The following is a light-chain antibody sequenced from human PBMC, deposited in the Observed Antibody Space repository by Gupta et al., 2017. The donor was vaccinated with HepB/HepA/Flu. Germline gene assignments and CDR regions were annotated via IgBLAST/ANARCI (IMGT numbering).Light chain of an antibody. CDR1: ETVKAFF. CDR2: GAS. CDR3: LYFRGSQIT. V-gene: IGKV3-20*01. J-gene: IGKJ5*01. Sequence: LTPSPGTLSLSPGETVTLSCGASETVKAFFLSGYQQKPGRAPSILVYGASNSAADITDSFSGVASATDLTPPTTRLEHEEYAVYYCLYFRGSQITFGQGTRLDIK.